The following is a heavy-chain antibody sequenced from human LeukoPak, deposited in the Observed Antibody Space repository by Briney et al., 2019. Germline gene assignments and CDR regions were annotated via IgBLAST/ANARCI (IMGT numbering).Heavy chain of an antibody. CDR1: GGTFSSYA. D-gene: IGHD3-22*01. V-gene: IGHV1-69*04. CDR3: ARERDRYYDSSASYYYGMDV. J-gene: IGHJ6*02. Sequence: SVKVSCKASGGTFSSYAISWVRQAPGQGLEWMGRIIPILGIANYAQKFQGRVTITADKSTSTAYMELSSLRSEDTAVYYCARERDRYYDSSASYYYGMDVWGQGTTVTVSS. CDR2: IIPILGIA.